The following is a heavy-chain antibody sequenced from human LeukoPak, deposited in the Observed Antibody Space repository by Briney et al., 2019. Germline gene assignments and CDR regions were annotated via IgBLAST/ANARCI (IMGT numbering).Heavy chain of an antibody. V-gene: IGHV1-8*01. Sequence: GASVKVSCKASGYTFTSYDINWVRQATGQGLEWMGWMSPNSDNTGYAQKCQGRVTFTRDTSISTAYMELRSLTSEDTAVYYCARDYGGSSGWFDPWGQGTLVTVSS. J-gene: IGHJ5*02. CDR2: MSPNSDNT. CDR3: ARDYGGSSGWFDP. D-gene: IGHD4-23*01. CDR1: GYTFTSYD.